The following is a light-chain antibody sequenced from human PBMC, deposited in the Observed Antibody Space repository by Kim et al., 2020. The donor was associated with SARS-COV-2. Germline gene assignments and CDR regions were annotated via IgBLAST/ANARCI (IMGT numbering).Light chain of an antibody. CDR3: SSYTSSNSYV. CDR2: DVS. CDR1: SSDVGGYKY. Sequence: GQSITIACTGSSSDVGGYKYVSWYKQYPGKAPKLKIYDVSNRPSGVSDRFSGSKSVNTASLTISGLQAEDEADYYCSSYTSSNSYVFGTGTKVTVL. J-gene: IGLJ1*01. V-gene: IGLV2-14*04.